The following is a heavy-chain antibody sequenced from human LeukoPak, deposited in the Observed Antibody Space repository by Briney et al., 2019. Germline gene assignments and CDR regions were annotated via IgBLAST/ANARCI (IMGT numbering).Heavy chain of an antibody. CDR1: GDSFTDYW. D-gene: IGHD1-26*01. Sequence: GESLKISCKASGDSFTDYWIGWVRQMPGKGLEWMGIIYPGDSDTRYSPSFQGQVTMSADKSISTAYLQWSSLKASDTAMYYCAIRYSGSSNDYWGQGTLVTVSS. V-gene: IGHV5-51*01. CDR2: IYPGDSDT. J-gene: IGHJ4*02. CDR3: AIRYSGSSNDY.